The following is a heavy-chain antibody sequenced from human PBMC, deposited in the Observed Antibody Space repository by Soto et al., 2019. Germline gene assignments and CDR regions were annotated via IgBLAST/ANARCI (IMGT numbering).Heavy chain of an antibody. CDR3: ARDGYDFWSGYKPDAFDI. Sequence: SGGSLRLSCAASGFTFSDYYMSWIRQAPGKGLEWVSYISSSSSYTNYADSVKGRFTISRDNAKNSLYLQMNSLRAEDTAVYYCARDGYDFWSGYKPDAFDIWGQGTMVTVSS. CDR1: GFTFSDYY. J-gene: IGHJ3*02. D-gene: IGHD3-3*01. V-gene: IGHV3-11*06. CDR2: ISSSSSYT.